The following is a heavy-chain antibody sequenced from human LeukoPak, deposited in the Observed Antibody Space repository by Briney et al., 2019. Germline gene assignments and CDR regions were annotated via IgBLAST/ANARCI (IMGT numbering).Heavy chain of an antibody. D-gene: IGHD2-15*01. CDR2: IYTSGNT. CDR3: ARAGRYCSGGSCYHFDY. CDR1: TGSIRKYH. V-gene: IGHV4-4*07. Sequence: SETLSLTCTVSTGSIRKYHWSWIRQPAGKGLEWIGRIYTSGNTDYSPSLKTRVIMSVETSKNQVSLKLSSVTAADTAVYYCARAGRYCSGGSCYHFDYWGQGTRVTVSS. J-gene: IGHJ4*02.